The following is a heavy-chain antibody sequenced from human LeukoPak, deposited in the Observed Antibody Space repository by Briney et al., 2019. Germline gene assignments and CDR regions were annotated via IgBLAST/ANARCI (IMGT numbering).Heavy chain of an antibody. V-gene: IGHV1-2*02. CDR3: ARTHRKGIAAAGRPDY. J-gene: IGHJ4*02. Sequence: GASVKVSCKASGYTFTGYYMHWVRQAPGQGLEWMGWINPNSGGTNYAQKFQGRVTMTRDTSISTAYMELSRLRSDDTAVYYCARTHRKGIAAAGRPDYWGQGTLVTVSS. CDR2: INPNSGGT. D-gene: IGHD6-13*01. CDR1: GYTFTGYY.